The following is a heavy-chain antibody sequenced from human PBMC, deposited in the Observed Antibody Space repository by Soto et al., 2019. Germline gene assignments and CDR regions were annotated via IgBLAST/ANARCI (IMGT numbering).Heavy chain of an antibody. CDR2: VYNDGSA. Sequence: SETLSLTCDVSGVSISSGNWWSWIRQPPGKGLEWIGEVYNDGSANYHPSFESRVTISVDRSKNQFSLRLNSVTAADTAKYYCARLVYDSRLNYLYFDYWGQGILVTGSS. V-gene: IGHV4-4*02. J-gene: IGHJ4*02. CDR1: GVSISSGNW. D-gene: IGHD3-22*01. CDR3: ARLVYDSRLNYLYFDY.